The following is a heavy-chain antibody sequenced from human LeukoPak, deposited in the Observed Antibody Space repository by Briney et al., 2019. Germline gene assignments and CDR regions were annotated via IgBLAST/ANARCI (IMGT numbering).Heavy chain of an antibody. CDR3: AREGDPGSGYNYGNWLDP. CDR1: GGSIKTNY. V-gene: IGHV4-59*01. CDR2: GYYRGST. Sequence: PSETLSLTCTVSGGSIKTNYWSWIRQPPGKGLEWIGYGYYRGSTNYNPSLKSRVTISVDTSKNQFSLKLNSVTTADTAVYYCAREGDPGSGYNYGNWLDPWGQGTLVTVSS. D-gene: IGHD5-12*01. J-gene: IGHJ5*02.